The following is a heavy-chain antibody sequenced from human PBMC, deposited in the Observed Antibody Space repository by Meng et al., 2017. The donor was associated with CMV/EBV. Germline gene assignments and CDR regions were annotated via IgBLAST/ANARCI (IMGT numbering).Heavy chain of an antibody. CDR1: GGTFSSYA. Sequence: SVKVSCKASGGTFSSYAISWVRQAPGQGLVWMGGIIPIFGTANYAQKFQGRVTITTDESTSTAYMELSSLRSEDTAVYYCERVPRITMVRGVEYGMDVWGQGTTVTVSS. D-gene: IGHD3-10*01. CDR3: ERVPRITMVRGVEYGMDV. V-gene: IGHV1-69*05. J-gene: IGHJ6*02. CDR2: IIPIFGTA.